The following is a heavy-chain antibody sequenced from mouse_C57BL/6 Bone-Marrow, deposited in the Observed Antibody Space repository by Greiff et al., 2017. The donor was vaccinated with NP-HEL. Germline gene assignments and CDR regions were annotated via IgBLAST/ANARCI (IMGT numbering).Heavy chain of an antibody. J-gene: IGHJ1*03. D-gene: IGHD1-1*01. Sequence: QVQLQQPGAELVRPGSSVKLSCKASGYTFTSYWMDWVKQRPGQGLEWIGNIYPSDSETHYNQQFKDKATLTVDKSSSTAYMQLSSLTSEDSAVYYCARPSYYYGSSNWYFDVWGTGTTVTVSS. CDR3: ARPSYYYGSSNWYFDV. V-gene: IGHV1-61*01. CDR1: GYTFTSYW. CDR2: IYPSDSET.